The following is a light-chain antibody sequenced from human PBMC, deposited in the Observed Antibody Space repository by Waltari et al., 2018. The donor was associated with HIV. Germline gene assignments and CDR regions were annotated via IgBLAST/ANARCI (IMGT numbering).Light chain of an antibody. CDR1: DMPDHY. J-gene: IGLJ3*02. Sequence: SQLTQPPSVSVSPGQTAKITCSGDDMPDHYLYWYQQKPGQAPVLVMYKVTEKPPRIPERFSGSISGKTVNLTLMGVQPEDEADYYCQSAGSDNTYNWVFGGGTKLTVL. CDR3: QSAGSDNTYNWV. CDR2: KVT. V-gene: IGLV3-25*03.